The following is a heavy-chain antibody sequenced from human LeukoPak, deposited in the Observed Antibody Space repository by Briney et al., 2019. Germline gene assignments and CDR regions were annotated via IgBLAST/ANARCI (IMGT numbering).Heavy chain of an antibody. V-gene: IGHV4-34*01. CDR1: GGSFSGYY. J-gene: IGHJ4*02. Sequence: PSETLSLTCAVYGGSFSGYYWSWIRQPPGKGLEWIGEINHSGSTNYNPSLKSRVTISVDTSKNQFSLKLSSVTAADTAVYYCARETGGFTFDYWGQGTLVTVSS. CDR3: ARETGGFTFDY. D-gene: IGHD7-27*01. CDR2: INHSGST.